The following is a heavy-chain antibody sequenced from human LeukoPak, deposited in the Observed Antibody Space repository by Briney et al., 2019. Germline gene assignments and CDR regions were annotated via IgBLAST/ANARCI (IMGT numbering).Heavy chain of an antibody. V-gene: IGHV4-30-4*01. J-gene: IGHJ4*02. CDR2: IYHSGRT. Sequence: SETLSLTCTVSGGAISSGDYFWSWIRQPPGKGLERIGFIYHSGRTYYNPSLKSRVTISVDKSMNQFSLKLTSVTAADTAVYYCARRLVGATELDFDYWGQGTLVTISS. CDR3: ARRLVGATELDFDY. D-gene: IGHD1-26*01. CDR1: GGAISSGDYF.